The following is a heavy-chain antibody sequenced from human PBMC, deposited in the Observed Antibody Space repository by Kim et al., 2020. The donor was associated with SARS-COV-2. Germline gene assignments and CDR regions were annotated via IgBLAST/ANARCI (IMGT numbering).Heavy chain of an antibody. CDR2: IIPIFGTA. J-gene: IGHJ6*02. Sequence: SVKVSCKASGGTFSSYAISWVRQAPGQGLEWMGGIIPIFGTANYAQKFQGRVTITADESTSTAYMELSSLRSEDTAVYYCASMAVERYYYGMDVWGQGTTVTVSS. CDR3: ASMAVERYYYGMDV. V-gene: IGHV1-69*13. CDR1: GGTFSSYA. D-gene: IGHD3-10*01.